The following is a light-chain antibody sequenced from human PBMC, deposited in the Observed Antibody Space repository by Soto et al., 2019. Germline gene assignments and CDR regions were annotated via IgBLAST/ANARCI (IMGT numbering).Light chain of an antibody. Sequence: DLQMTQSPSSLSASVGDRVTITCQASQDISRYLNWYQQKPGKAPKLLIYDASNLETGVPSRFTGSGSGTDFTFTISSLQPEDIATYYCQQYDNFPPTFGGGTKVEIK. J-gene: IGKJ4*01. V-gene: IGKV1-33*01. CDR2: DAS. CDR3: QQYDNFPPT. CDR1: QDISRY.